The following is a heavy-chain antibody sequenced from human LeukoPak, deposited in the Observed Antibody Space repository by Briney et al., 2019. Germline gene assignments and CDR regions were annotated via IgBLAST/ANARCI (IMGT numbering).Heavy chain of an antibody. Sequence: PGGSLRLSCAASGFIFSNYNMNWVRQAPGKGPEWVSSISSSSSYMYYADSVKGRFTISRDNAKNSLYLQMNSLRAEDTAVYYCARASGWYSFDYWGQGSLVTVSS. CDR2: ISSSSSYM. CDR1: GFIFSNYN. V-gene: IGHV3-21*01. CDR3: ARASGWYSFDY. J-gene: IGHJ4*02. D-gene: IGHD6-19*01.